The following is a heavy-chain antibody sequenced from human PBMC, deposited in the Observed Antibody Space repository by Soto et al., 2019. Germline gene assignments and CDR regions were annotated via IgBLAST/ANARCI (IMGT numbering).Heavy chain of an antibody. CDR3: ARDVNVVVPAAMRGGSNWFDP. CDR2: IKQDGSEK. D-gene: IGHD2-2*01. V-gene: IGHV3-7*01. Sequence: GGSLRLSCAASGFTFSSYWMSWVRQAPGKGLEWVANIKQDGSEKYYVDSVKGRFTISRDNAKNSLYLQMNSLRAEDTAVYYCARDVNVVVPAAMRGGSNWFDPWGQGTLVTVSS. CDR1: GFTFSSYW. J-gene: IGHJ5*02.